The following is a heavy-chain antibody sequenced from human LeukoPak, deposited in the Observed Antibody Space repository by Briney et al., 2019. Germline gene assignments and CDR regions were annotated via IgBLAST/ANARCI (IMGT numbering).Heavy chain of an antibody. J-gene: IGHJ4*02. CDR2: IYTSGST. D-gene: IGHD1-20*01. Sequence: SETLSLTCTVSGGSISSGSYYWSWIRQPAGKGLEWIGRIYTSGSTNYNPSLKSRVTISVDTSKNQFSLKVKSLTAADTAVYYCAREEGNWNYVDYWGQGTLVTVSS. CDR1: GGSISSGSYY. V-gene: IGHV4-61*02. CDR3: AREEGNWNYVDY.